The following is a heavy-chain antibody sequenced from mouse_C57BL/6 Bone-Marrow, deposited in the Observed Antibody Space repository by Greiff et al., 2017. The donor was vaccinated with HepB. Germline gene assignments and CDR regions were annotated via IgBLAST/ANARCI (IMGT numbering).Heavy chain of an antibody. Sequence: QVQLQQSGAELVRPGASVKLSCKASGYTFTDYYINWVKQRPGQGLEWIARIYPGSGNTYYNEKFKGKATLTADKSSSTAYMQLSSLTSEDSAVYFCASLLRYFDYWGQGTTLTVSS. J-gene: IGHJ2*01. D-gene: IGHD2-1*01. CDR3: ASLLRYFDY. V-gene: IGHV1-76*01. CDR2: IYPGSGNT. CDR1: GYTFTDYY.